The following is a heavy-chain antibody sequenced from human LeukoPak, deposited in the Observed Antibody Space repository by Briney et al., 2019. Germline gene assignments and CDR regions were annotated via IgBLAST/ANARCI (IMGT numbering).Heavy chain of an antibody. CDR1: GYTLTELS. CDR3: ATPSYITMVRGVISLDY. Sequence: WPSVKLSCNVSGYTLTELSMHCARHAPGKGREWMGGFDPVDGETIYAQKFQGRVTMTEDTSTDTAYMELSSLRSEDTAVYYCATPSYITMVRGVISLDYWGQGTLVTVSS. V-gene: IGHV1-24*01. J-gene: IGHJ4*02. CDR2: FDPVDGET. D-gene: IGHD3-10*01.